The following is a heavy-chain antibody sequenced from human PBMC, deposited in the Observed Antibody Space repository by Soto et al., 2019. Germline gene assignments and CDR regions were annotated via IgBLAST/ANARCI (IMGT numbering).Heavy chain of an antibody. CDR2: ISHDGRRT. CDR1: GFIFSSFA. J-gene: IGHJ5*02. CDR3: ARVVGALGHWFDP. Sequence: GGSLRLSCAASGFIFSSFALHWVRQAPGKGLEWVAAISHDGRRTHYADSVKGRFTISRDNSKNSQYLQMTSLRAEDTAMYYCARVVGALGHWFDPWGQGTLVTVSS. V-gene: IGHV3-30*04. D-gene: IGHD1-26*01.